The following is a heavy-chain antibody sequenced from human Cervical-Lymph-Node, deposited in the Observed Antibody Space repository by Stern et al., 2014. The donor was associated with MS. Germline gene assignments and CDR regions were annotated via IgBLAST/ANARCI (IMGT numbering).Heavy chain of an antibody. J-gene: IGHJ6*02. V-gene: IGHV1-69*01. CDR1: GGTFSSYA. CDR3: ARDQLGGSGRERGMDV. Sequence: VQLLESGAEVKKPGSSVKVSCKASGGTFSSYAISWVRQAPGQGLEWMGGIIPIFGTANYAQKFQGRVTITADESTSTAYMELSSLRSEDTAVYYCARDQLGGSGRERGMDVWGQGTTVTVSS. CDR2: IIPIFGTA. D-gene: IGHD6-19*01.